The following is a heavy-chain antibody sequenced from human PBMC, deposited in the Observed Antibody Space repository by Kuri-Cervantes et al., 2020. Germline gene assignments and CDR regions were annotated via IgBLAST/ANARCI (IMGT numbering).Heavy chain of an antibody. V-gene: IGHV1-69*13. CDR1: GGTFSSYA. Sequence: SVKVSCKAPGGTFSSYAISWVRQAPGQGLEWMGGIIPIFGTANYAQKFQGRVTITADESTSTAYMELSSLRSEGTAVYYCARDFAETYYYDSSGDAFDIWGQGTMVTVSS. J-gene: IGHJ3*02. CDR3: ARDFAETYYYDSSGDAFDI. D-gene: IGHD3-22*01. CDR2: IIPIFGTA.